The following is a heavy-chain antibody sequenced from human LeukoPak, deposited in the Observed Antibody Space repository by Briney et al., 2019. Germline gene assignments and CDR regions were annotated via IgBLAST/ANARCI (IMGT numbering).Heavy chain of an antibody. CDR2: INTNTGNP. J-gene: IGHJ4*02. D-gene: IGHD3-22*01. CDR1: GYTFTSYA. CDR3: ASAARGLHYYDSSGYVDY. V-gene: IGHV7-4-1*02. Sequence: GASVKVSCKASGYTFTSYAMNWVRQAPGQGLEWMGWINTNTGNPTYAQGFTGRFVFSLDTSVSTAYLQISSLKAEDTAVYYCASAARGLHYYDSSGYVDYWGQGTLVTVSS.